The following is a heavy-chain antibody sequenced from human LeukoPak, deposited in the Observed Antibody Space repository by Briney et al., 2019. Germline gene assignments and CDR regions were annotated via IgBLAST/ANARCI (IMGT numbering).Heavy chain of an antibody. CDR1: GFTFSNHA. D-gene: IGHD1-14*01. CDR2: ISYDGSNK. J-gene: IGHJ6*02. CDR3: ARDNLYYGMDV. V-gene: IGHV3-30-3*01. Sequence: GGYLRLSCAASGFTFSNHAMHWVRQAPGKGLEWVAVISYDGSNKYYADSVKGRFTISRDNSKNTLYLQMNSLRAEDTAVYYCARDNLYYGMDVWGQGTTVTVSS.